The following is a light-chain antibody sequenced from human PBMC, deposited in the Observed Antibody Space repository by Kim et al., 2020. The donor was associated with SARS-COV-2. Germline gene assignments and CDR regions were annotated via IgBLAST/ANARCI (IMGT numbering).Light chain of an antibody. J-gene: IGLJ2*01. CDR2: YDS. CDR3: QVWDSGVV. CDR1: DVENKG. V-gene: IGLV3-21*04. Sequence: VSVAQGKTDRSTCGKKDVENKGVYWYQQDPGQAPVLVIYYDSDRPSGIHVRFSSSNSGTTATLTISRVEAGDEDDYYCQVWDSGVVFGGGTQLTVL.